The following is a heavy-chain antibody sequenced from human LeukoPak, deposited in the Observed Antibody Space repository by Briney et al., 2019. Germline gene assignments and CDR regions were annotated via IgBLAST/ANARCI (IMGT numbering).Heavy chain of an antibody. CDR2: ISYDGSNK. J-gene: IGHJ4*02. CDR3: ARAAGGFDY. V-gene: IGHV3-30*04. D-gene: IGHD3-10*01. Sequence: AGGSLRLSCAASGFTFSSYAMHWVRQAPGKGLEWVAVISYDGSNKYSADSVKGRFTISRDNSKNTLYLQMNSLRAEDTAVYYCARAAGGFDYWGQGTLVTVSS. CDR1: GFTFSSYA.